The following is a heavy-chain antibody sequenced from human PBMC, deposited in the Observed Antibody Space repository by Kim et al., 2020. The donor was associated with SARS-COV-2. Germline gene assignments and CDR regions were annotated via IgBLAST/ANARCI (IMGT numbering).Heavy chain of an antibody. D-gene: IGHD1-26*01. Sequence: GGSLRLSCAASGFTFSSYEMNWVRQAPGKGLEWVSYISSSGSTIYYADSVKGRFTISRDNAKNSLYLQMNSLRAEDTAVYYCARGSDYGSGYFDLWGRGTLVTVSS. CDR1: GFTFSSYE. CDR3: ARGSDYGSGYFDL. J-gene: IGHJ2*01. V-gene: IGHV3-48*03. CDR2: ISSSGSTI.